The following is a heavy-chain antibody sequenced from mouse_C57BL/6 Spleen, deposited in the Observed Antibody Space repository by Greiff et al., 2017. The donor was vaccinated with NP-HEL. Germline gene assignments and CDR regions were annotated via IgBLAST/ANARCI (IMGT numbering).Heavy chain of an antibody. J-gene: IGHJ1*03. Sequence: VHVKQSVAELVRPGASVKLSCTASGFNIKNTYMHWVKQRPEQGLEWIGRIDPANGNTKYAPKFQGKATIPADTSPNTAYLQLSSLTSEDTAIYYCARGVYDGYYEYFDVWGTGTTVTVSS. CDR3: ARGVYDGYYEYFDV. V-gene: IGHV14-3*01. CDR1: GFNIKNTY. CDR2: IDPANGNT. D-gene: IGHD2-3*01.